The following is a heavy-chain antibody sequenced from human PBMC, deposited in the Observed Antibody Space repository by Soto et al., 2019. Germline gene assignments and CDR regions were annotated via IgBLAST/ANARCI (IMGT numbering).Heavy chain of an antibody. Sequence: QVQLVQSGAEVKKPGASVKVSCKASGYTFTSYDINWVRQATGQGLECMGWMNPNSGNTGYAQKFQGRVTMTSNTSISTAYMELSSLRSEDTAVYYCARLVECSGGSCYELFDYWGQGTLVTVSS. D-gene: IGHD2-15*01. J-gene: IGHJ4*02. CDR1: GYTFTSYD. CDR2: MNPNSGNT. V-gene: IGHV1-8*01. CDR3: ARLVECSGGSCYELFDY.